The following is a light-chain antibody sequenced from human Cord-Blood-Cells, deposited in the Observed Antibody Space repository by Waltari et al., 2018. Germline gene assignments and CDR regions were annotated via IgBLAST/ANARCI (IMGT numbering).Light chain of an antibody. CDR2: DAY. V-gene: IGKV3-11*01. Sequence: EILLTQSPATLSLSPGERATLSCSARQSVSSYVAWYQQEPGQAPRLLIDDAYNRATGIPARFSGSGSGTDFTLTISSLEPEDFAVYYCQQRRKWQTFGQGTKVEIK. J-gene: IGKJ1*01. CDR3: QQRRKWQT. CDR1: QSVSSY.